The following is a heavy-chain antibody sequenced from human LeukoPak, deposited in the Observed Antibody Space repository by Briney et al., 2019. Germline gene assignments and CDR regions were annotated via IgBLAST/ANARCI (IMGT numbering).Heavy chain of an antibody. D-gene: IGHD3-16*01. CDR2: IYTGGTT. Sequence: PGGSLRLSCAASGFTVSGTHMSWVRQAPGKGLEWVSAIYTGGTTYYSASVEGRFTISRDNSKNTLYLLMNSLRAEDTAVYYCARDQATSGGGLDSWGQGTLVTVSS. V-gene: IGHV3-53*01. CDR1: GFTVSGTH. CDR3: ARDQATSGGGLDS. J-gene: IGHJ4*02.